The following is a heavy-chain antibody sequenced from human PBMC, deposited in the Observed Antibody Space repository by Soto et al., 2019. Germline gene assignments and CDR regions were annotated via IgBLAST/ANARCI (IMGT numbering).Heavy chain of an antibody. CDR1: GFSLSTRGVG. CDR2: IYWDGDK. CDR3: PLRRGDDYGDAAAYFGP. J-gene: IGHJ5*02. V-gene: IGHV2-5*02. D-gene: IGHD4-17*01. Sequence: QITLKESGPTLVKPTQTLTLTCTFSGFSLSTRGVGVGWIRQPPGKALEWLALIYWDGDKRYSPSLRSRITITKDTSKSLVGLTRPYMDPVATATAYCPLRRGDDYGDAAAYFGPCGPGTLVTVSS.